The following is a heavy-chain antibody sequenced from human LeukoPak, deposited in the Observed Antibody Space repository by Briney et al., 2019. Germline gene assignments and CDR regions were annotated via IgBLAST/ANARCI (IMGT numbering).Heavy chain of an antibody. CDR1: GYTFTSYD. CDR2: ISTYNGNT. D-gene: IGHD1-26*01. V-gene: IGHV1-18*01. CDR3: ARDHSGNWFDL. Sequence: ASVKVSCKASGYTFTSYDISWVRRAPGQELEWMGWISTYNGNTNYAQKLQGRVTMTTDTITTTAYMELRSLRSDDTAVYYCARDHSGNWFDLWGQGTLVTVSS. J-gene: IGHJ5*02.